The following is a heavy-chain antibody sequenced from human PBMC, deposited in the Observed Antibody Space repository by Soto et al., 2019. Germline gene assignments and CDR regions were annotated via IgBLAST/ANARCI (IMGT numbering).Heavy chain of an antibody. V-gene: IGHV4-31*03. D-gene: IGHD5-18*01. Sequence: SETLTLTCTVSGGSIRSGGYYWSWVRENPRRGLEWIGNIYYSGNTYYNPSLKSRLTISVDTSKNQFSLNLSSVTAADTAVYYCARDRLMATAGTVRHYFVLDVWGQGTTVTVSS. J-gene: IGHJ6*02. CDR1: GGSIRSGGYY. CDR3: ARDRLMATAGTVRHYFVLDV. CDR2: IYYSGNT.